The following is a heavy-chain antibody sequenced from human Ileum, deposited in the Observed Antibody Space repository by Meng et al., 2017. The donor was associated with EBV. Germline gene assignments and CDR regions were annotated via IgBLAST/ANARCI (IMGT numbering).Heavy chain of an antibody. J-gene: IGHJ4*02. D-gene: IGHD2-21*02. CDR1: GCSHRRLGPS. V-gene: IGHV4-30-4*01. Sequence: DLPESVSRLGKPYSALSLTVTLPGCSHRRLGPSWTWIRQPHGKCLEWIGYIVYSGISLYNPSLQSRVTISVDTSKNQFSLNLSSVTAADTAVYYCARVAVTAIHFDSWGQGTLVTVSS. CDR2: IVYSGIS. CDR3: ARVAVTAIHFDS.